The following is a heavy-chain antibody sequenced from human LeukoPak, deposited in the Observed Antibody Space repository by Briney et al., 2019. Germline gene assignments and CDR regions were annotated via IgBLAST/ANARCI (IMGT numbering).Heavy chain of an antibody. J-gene: IGHJ5*02. CDR1: GFTFSSYS. CDR3: ARESGARLNWFDP. V-gene: IGHV3-21*01. Sequence: GGSLRLSCAASGFTFSSYSMNWVRQAPGKGLEWVSSISSSSSYIYYADSAKGRFTISRDNAKNSLYLQMNSLRAEDTAVYYCARESGARLNWFDPWGQGTLVTVSS. D-gene: IGHD6-6*01. CDR2: ISSSSSYI.